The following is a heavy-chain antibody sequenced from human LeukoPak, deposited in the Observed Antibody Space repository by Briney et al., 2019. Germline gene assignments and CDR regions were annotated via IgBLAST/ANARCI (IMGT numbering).Heavy chain of an antibody. CDR3: ARARSGSLDY. CDR2: IYSSGST. V-gene: IGHV4-4*07. CDR1: GGSISSYY. D-gene: IGHD1-26*01. Sequence: SETLSLTCTVSGGSISSYYWSWIRQPAGKGLEWVGRIYSSGSTNDNPSLKSRVTMSVDTSKDQFSLKLTSVTAADTAVYYCARARSGSLDYWGQGTLVTVSS. J-gene: IGHJ4*02.